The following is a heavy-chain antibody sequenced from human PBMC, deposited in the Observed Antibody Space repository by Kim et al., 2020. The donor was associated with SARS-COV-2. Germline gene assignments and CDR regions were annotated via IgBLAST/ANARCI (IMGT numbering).Heavy chain of an antibody. CDR3: DASAY. Sequence: GGSLRLSCAASGFTFGIYAMSWARQAPGKGLEWVSTISGGGGNTHYADSVKGRFTISRDNSMNTLYLQMNSLRAEDTAVYYCDASAYWGQGTLVTVSP. CDR2: ISGGGGNT. J-gene: IGHJ4*02. V-gene: IGHV3-23*01. CDR1: GFTFGIYA.